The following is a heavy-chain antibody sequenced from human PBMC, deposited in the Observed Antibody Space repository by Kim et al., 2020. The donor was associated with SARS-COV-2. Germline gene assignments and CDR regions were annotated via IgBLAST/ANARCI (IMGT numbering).Heavy chain of an antibody. CDR1: GFTFSSYE. J-gene: IGHJ6*02. Sequence: GGSLRLSCAASGFTFSSYEMNWVRQAPGKGLEWVSYISSSGSTIYYADSVKGRFTISRDNAKNSLYLQMNSLRAEDTAVYYCARDLIPKFIVGATGDGMDVWGQGTTVTVSS. CDR2: ISSSGSTI. D-gene: IGHD1-26*01. V-gene: IGHV3-48*03. CDR3: ARDLIPKFIVGATGDGMDV.